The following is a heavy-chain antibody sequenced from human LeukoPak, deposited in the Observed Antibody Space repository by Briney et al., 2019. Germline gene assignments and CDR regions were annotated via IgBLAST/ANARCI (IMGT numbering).Heavy chain of an antibody. CDR1: GFTFSSYP. CDR3: AREGSSGYYPY. D-gene: IGHD3-22*01. CDR2: ISYDGSEK. V-gene: IGHV3-30-3*01. J-gene: IGHJ4*02. Sequence: GGSLKLSCAASGFTFSSYPMHWVRQAPGKGLEWVAVISYDGSEKHYADPVKGRFTISRDNSKNTLYLQMNSLRAEDTAVYYCAREGSSGYYPYWGQGILVTVSS.